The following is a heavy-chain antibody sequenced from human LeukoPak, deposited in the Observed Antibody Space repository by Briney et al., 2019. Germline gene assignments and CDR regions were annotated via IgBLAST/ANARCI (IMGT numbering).Heavy chain of an antibody. CDR1: GYTFTGYY. CDR3: ATRRYSSGWTLIYYFDY. J-gene: IGHJ4*02. CDR2: INPNSGGT. D-gene: IGHD6-19*01. Sequence: GASVKVSCKASGYTFTGYYMHWVRQAPGQGLEWMGWINPNSGGTNYAQKFQGRVTMTRDTSISTAYMELSSLRSEDTAVYYCATRRYSSGWTLIYYFDYWGQGTLVTVSS. V-gene: IGHV1-2*02.